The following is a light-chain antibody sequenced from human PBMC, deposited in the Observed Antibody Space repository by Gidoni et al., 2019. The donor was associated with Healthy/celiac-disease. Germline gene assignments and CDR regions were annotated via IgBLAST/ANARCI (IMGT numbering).Light chain of an antibody. Sequence: DIQMTQSPSTLSASVGDRVTITCRGSQSIYIWLAWYQQKPGKAPKLLIYKASSSANGVPSSFSGSGSGTEFTLTISSLQPDDFATYYCQQYESDSRTFGEGTKVEIK. CDR2: KAS. V-gene: IGKV1-5*03. CDR3: QQYESDSRT. J-gene: IGKJ4*02. CDR1: QSIYIW.